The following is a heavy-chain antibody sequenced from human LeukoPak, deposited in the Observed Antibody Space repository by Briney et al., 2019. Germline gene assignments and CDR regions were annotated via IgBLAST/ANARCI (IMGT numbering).Heavy chain of an antibody. CDR2: VSTSGGST. J-gene: IGHJ4*02. CDR1: GLTFSRYA. CDR3: AKQAYDSPRTDFDY. D-gene: IGHD3-22*01. V-gene: IGHV3-23*01. Sequence: QPGGSLRLSCAASGLTFSRYAMSWVRQAPGKGLECVSGVSTSGGSTYYADSVKGRFTISRDNSKNTLHLQMNSLRAEDTAIYYCAKQAYDSPRTDFDYWGQGTLVTVSS.